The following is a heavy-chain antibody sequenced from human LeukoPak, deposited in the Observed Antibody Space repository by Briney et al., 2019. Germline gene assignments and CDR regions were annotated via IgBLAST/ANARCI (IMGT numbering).Heavy chain of an antibody. J-gene: IGHJ5*02. D-gene: IGHD2-2*01. Sequence: HGESLKISFKGSGXSFLSYCISWVRQMPGKGLEWMGRIDPSDSHTNYSPSFRGHVTISVGKSVSTVYLQWSSLKASDTAIYYCARLICRSNACSWFDPWGQGTLVTVSS. V-gene: IGHV5-10-1*01. CDR2: IDPSDSHT. CDR1: GXSFLSYC. CDR3: ARLICRSNACSWFDP.